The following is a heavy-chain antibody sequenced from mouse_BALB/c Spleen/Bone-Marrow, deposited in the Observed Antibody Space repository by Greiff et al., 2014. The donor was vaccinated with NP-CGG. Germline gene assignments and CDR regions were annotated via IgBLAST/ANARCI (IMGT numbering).Heavy chain of an antibody. CDR3: GRAFAY. V-gene: IGHV1-81*01. CDR2: SYPGSGST. Sequence: QVQLQQSGPELVKPGASVKMSCKASGYTFTDYVISWVKQRTGQGLEWIGESYPGSGSTYYNEKFKGKATLTADKSSNTAYMQLSSLTSEDSAVYFCGRAFAYWGQGSLVTVSA. J-gene: IGHJ3*01. D-gene: IGHD3-3*01. CDR1: GYTFTDYV.